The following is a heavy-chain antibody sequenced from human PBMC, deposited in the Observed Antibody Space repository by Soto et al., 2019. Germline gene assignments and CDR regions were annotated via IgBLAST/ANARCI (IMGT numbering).Heavy chain of an antibody. CDR2: IIPIFGTA. D-gene: IGHD1-7*01. V-gene: IGHV1-69*06. Sequence: SVKVSCKASGGTFSSYAISWVRQAPGQGLEWMGGIIPIFGTANYAQEFQGRVTITADKSTSTAYMELSSLRSEDTAVYYCARGGNWNYEYFDYWGQGTLVTVSS. CDR3: ARGGNWNYEYFDY. J-gene: IGHJ4*02. CDR1: GGTFSSYA.